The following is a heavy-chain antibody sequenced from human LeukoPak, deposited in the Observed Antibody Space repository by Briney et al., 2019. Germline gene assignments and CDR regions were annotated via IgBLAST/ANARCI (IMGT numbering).Heavy chain of an antibody. CDR3: ARGPGGSPAPFGFDY. J-gene: IGHJ4*02. CDR1: GCTFPSFT. D-gene: IGHD1-26*01. CDR2: IIPMFGAT. V-gene: IGHV1-69*01. Sequence: ASVKVSCKASGCTFPSFTINWVRQAPGQGLEWMGGIIPMFGATNYAQKFQGRVTITADESTSTAYMELSSLRSEDTAVYFCARGPGGSPAPFGFDYWGQGTLVTVSS.